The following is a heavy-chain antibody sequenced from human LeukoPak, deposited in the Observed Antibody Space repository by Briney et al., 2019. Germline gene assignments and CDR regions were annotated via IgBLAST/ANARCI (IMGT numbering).Heavy chain of an antibody. J-gene: IGHJ4*02. Sequence: EGSLRLSCAASGFTFYHYGMSWVRQPPGKGLEWVSGINWNGDSTGYADSVKGRFTISRDNAKNSLYLQINSLRAEDTAFYYCARGRTARGGAFDYWGQGTLVTVSS. V-gene: IGHV3-20*04. CDR1: GFTFYHYG. D-gene: IGHD5-18*01. CDR2: INWNGDST. CDR3: ARGRTARGGAFDY.